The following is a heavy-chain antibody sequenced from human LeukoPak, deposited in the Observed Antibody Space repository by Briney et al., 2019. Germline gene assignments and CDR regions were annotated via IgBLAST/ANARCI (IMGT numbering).Heavy chain of an antibody. V-gene: IGHV1-69*02. D-gene: IGHD3-22*01. CDR1: GGTFSSYT. CDR3: AGNTLSYYYDSSGYYNAFDI. CDR2: IIPILGIA. J-gene: IGHJ3*02. Sequence: SVRVSCKASGGTFSSYTISWVRQAPGQGLEWMGRIIPILGIANYAQKFQGRVTITADKSTSTAYMELSSLRSEDTAVYYCAGNTLSYYYDSSGYYNAFDIWGQGTMVTVSS.